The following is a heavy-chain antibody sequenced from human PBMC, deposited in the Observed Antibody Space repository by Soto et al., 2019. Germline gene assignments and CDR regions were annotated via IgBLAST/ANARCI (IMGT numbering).Heavy chain of an antibody. CDR1: GFTFSSYA. J-gene: IGHJ6*02. CDR2: ISYDGSNK. V-gene: IGHV3-30-3*01. CDR3: ARDKGVYGSGSREYYGMDV. D-gene: IGHD3-10*01. Sequence: PGGSLRLSCAASGFTFSSYAMHWVRQAPGKGLEWVAVISYDGSNKYYADSVKGRFTISRDNSKNTLYLQMNSLRAEDTAVYYCARDKGVYGSGSREYYGMDVWGQGTTVTVSS.